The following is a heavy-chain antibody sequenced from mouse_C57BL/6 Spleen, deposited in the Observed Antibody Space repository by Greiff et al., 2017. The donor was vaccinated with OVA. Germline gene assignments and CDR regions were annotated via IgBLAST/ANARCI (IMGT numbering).Heavy chain of an antibody. CDR3: ARSEEDYTWFAY. D-gene: IGHD2-4*01. Sequence: VQLQQSVAELVRPGASVKLSCTASGFTIKNTYMHWVKQRPEQGLEWIGRIDPANGNTKYAPKFQGKATITADTSSNTAYLQLSSLTSEDTAIYYCARSEEDYTWFAYWGQGTLVTVSA. J-gene: IGHJ3*01. CDR2: IDPANGNT. CDR1: GFTIKNTY. V-gene: IGHV14-3*01.